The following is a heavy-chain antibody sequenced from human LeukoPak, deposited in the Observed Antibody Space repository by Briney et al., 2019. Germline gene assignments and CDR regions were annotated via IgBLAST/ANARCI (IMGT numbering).Heavy chain of an antibody. J-gene: IGHJ5*02. V-gene: IGHV1-8*03. D-gene: IGHD4-17*01. CDR2: MNPNSGNT. CDR3: ARAKQLDYGDYGWFDP. Sequence: ASVKVSCKASGYTLTGYYMHWVRQATGQGLEWMGWMNPNSGNTGYAQKFQGRVTITRNTSISTAYMELSRLRSEGTAVYYCARAKQLDYGDYGWFDPWGQGTLVTVSS. CDR1: GYTLTGYY.